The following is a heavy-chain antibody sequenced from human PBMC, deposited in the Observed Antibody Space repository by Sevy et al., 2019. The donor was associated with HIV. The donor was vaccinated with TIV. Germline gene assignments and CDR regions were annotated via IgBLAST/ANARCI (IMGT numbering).Heavy chain of an antibody. Sequence: GGSLRLSCAASGFTFSSYSMNWVRQAPGKGLEWVSSISSSSSYIYYADSVKGRFTISRDNAKNSLYLQMNSLRAEDTAVYYVAREIFHGGAFDIWGQGTMVTVSS. J-gene: IGHJ3*02. CDR3: AREIFHGGAFDI. V-gene: IGHV3-21*01. CDR1: GFTFSSYS. CDR2: ISSSSSYI. D-gene: IGHD3-9*01.